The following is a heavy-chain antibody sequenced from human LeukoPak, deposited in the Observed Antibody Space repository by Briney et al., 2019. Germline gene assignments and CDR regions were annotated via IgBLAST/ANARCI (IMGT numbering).Heavy chain of an antibody. D-gene: IGHD2-2*01. CDR1: GGSISSYY. V-gene: IGHV4-39*07. CDR3: ARERQLNYFDY. CDR2: IYYSGST. J-gene: IGHJ4*02. Sequence: SETLSLTCTVSGGSISSYYWGWIRQPPGKGLEWIGSIYYSGSTYYNPSLKSRVTISVDTSKNQFSLKLSSVTAADTAVYYCARERQLNYFDYWGQGTLVTVSS.